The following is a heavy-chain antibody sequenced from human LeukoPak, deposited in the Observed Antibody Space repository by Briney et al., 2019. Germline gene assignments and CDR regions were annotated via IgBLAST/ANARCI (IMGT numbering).Heavy chain of an antibody. Sequence: GESLKISFKGSEYRFSNYWIGWVRPMPGKGLEWMGIIYPGDSDTRYSPSFQGQVTISADKSINTAYLQWSSLKASDTAMYYCARLAHYNSGWYGENWGQGTLVTVSS. D-gene: IGHD6-19*01. J-gene: IGHJ4*02. CDR1: EYRFSNYW. V-gene: IGHV5-51*01. CDR2: IYPGDSDT. CDR3: ARLAHYNSGWYGEN.